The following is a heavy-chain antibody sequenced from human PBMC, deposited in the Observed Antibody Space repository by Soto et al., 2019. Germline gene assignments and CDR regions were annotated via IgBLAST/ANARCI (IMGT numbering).Heavy chain of an antibody. V-gene: IGHV4-34*01. Sequence: SETLFLTCAVFGGSFSGYYWSWIRQPPGKGLEWIGEINHSGSTNYNPSLKSRVTISVDTSKNQFSLKLSSVTAADTAVYYCASASSRGYSYGYIGYYYYGMDVWGQGTTVTVSS. CDR3: ASASSRGYSYGYIGYYYYGMDV. CDR2: INHSGST. J-gene: IGHJ6*02. D-gene: IGHD5-18*01. CDR1: GGSFSGYY.